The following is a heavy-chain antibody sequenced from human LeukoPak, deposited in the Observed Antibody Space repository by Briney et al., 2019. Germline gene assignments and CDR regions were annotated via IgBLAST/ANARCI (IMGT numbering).Heavy chain of an antibody. V-gene: IGHV3-48*01. D-gene: IGHD6-13*01. CDR2: ISSSSSTI. CDR3: ARAAGIAAAHADY. J-gene: IGHJ4*02. Sequence: GGSLRLSCAASGFTFSSYSMNWVRQAPGKGLEWVSYISSSSSTIYYADSVKGRFTISRDNSKNTLYLQMNSLRAEDTAVYYCARAAGIAAAHADYWGQGTLVTVSS. CDR1: GFTFSSYS.